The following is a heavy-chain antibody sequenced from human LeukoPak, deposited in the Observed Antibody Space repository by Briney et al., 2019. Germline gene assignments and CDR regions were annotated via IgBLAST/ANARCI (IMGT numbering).Heavy chain of an antibody. D-gene: IGHD2-15*01. Sequence: GGSLRLSCAASGFTFSSYAMSWVRQAPGKGLEWVSAITDSGGSTYYADSVKGRFTISRDNSKNTLYLQMSSLRAEDTAVYYCASRDPCSGGSCFALGYWGQGTLVTVSS. CDR1: GFTFSSYA. CDR2: ITDSGGST. J-gene: IGHJ4*02. V-gene: IGHV3-23*01. CDR3: ASRDPCSGGSCFALGY.